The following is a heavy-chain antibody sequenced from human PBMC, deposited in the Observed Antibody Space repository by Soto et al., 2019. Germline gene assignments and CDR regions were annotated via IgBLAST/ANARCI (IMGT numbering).Heavy chain of an antibody. CDR2: VHKNGDSE. CDR3: VRDLFGMDV. J-gene: IGHJ6*02. CDR1: GFTFSDLA. V-gene: IGHV3-64D*08. Sequence: GGSLRLSCSASGFTFSDLAMHWVRQAPGRDLEYVSIVHKNGDSEYFTDSVKGRFTSSRDNSKNTLYLQMSSLRTDDTAIYYCVRDLFGMDVWGPGTTVTVSS.